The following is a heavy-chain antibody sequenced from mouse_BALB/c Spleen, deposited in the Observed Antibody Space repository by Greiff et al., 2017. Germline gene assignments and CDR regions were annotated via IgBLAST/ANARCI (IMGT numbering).Heavy chain of an antibody. CDR2: IYPGDGDT. Sequence: LQESGAELVRPGSSVKISCKASGYAFSSDWMNWGKQRLGQGLEGIGQIYPGDGDTNYNGKFKGKTTLTADKSSSTAYMQLSSLTSEDSAVYFCARRRGNCVGSMDYWGQGTSVTVSS. CDR3: ARRRGNCVGSMDY. CDR1: GYAFSSDW. D-gene: IGHD2-1*01. V-gene: IGHV1-80*01. J-gene: IGHJ4*01.